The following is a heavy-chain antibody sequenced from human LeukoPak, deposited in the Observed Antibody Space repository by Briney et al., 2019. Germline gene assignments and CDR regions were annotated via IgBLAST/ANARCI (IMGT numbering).Heavy chain of an antibody. D-gene: IGHD5-12*01. Sequence: GGSLRLTCAASAFTFSSYAMSWVRQAPEKGLEWVSGISGSGGSTYYADSVKGRFTISRDNSKNTLYLQMNSLRAEDTAVYYCARGPSGYHNTGGQGTLVTVSS. CDR2: ISGSGGST. CDR3: ARGPSGYHNT. J-gene: IGHJ4*02. V-gene: IGHV3-23*01. CDR1: AFTFSSYA.